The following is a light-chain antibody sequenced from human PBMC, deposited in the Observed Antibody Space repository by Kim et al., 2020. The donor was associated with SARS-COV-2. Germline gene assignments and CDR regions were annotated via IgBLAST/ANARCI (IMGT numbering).Light chain of an antibody. V-gene: IGKV1-39*01. CDR1: QSISSY. CDR2: AAS. Sequence: DIQLNQSPSSLSASVGDRVTIACRASQSISSYLNWYQQKPGKAPKLLIYAASSLQSGVPSRFSGSGSGTDFTLTISILQPEDFATNYCHMCHTAPLLTFGGGTKVDIK. CDR3: HMCHTAPLLT. J-gene: IGKJ4*01.